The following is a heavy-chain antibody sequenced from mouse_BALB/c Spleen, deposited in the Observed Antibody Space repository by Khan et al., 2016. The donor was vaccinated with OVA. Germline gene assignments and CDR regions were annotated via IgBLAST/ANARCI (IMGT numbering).Heavy chain of an antibody. CDR1: GFTFSTYA. J-gene: IGHJ3*01. CDR2: ISSDGDYT. CDR3: ARSPYGNFAY. V-gene: IGHV5-9-3*01. Sequence: DVHLVESGGGLVKPGGSLKLSCAASGFTFSTYAMSWVRQTPEKRLEWVATISSDGDYTYYPDNVTGRFTISRDNAKTTLYLQMSSLRSEDTAMYYRARSPYGNFAYWGQGTLVTVSA. D-gene: IGHD2-1*01.